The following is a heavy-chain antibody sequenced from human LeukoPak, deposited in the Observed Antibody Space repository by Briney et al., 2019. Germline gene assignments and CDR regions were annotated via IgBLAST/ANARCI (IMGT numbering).Heavy chain of an antibody. CDR3: ARLHSSSSRAYYYYYYMDV. D-gene: IGHD6-6*01. V-gene: IGHV3-7*01. Sequence: QPGGSLRLSCAASGFTFSSYWMRWVRQAPGKGLEWVANIKQDGSEKYYVDSVKGRFTISRDNAKNSLYLQMNSLRAEDTAVYYCARLHSSSSRAYYYYYYMDVWGKGTTVTVSS. J-gene: IGHJ6*03. CDR2: IKQDGSEK. CDR1: GFTFSSYW.